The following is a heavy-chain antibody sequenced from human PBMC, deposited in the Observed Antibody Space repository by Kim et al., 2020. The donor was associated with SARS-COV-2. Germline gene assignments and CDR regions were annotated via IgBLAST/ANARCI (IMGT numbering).Heavy chain of an antibody. Sequence: GGSLRLSCAASGFTFSSYSMNWVRQAPGKGLEWVSSISSSSSYIYYADSVKGRFTIPRDNAKNSLYLQMNSLRAEDTAVYYCARDGGSSSWYYYYGMDVWGQGTTVTVSS. CDR1: GFTFSSYS. D-gene: IGHD6-13*01. J-gene: IGHJ6*02. CDR3: ARDGGSSSWYYYYGMDV. CDR2: ISSSSSYI. V-gene: IGHV3-21*01.